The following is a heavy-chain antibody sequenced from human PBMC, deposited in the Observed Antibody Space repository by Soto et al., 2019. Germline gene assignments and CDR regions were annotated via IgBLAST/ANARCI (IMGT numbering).Heavy chain of an antibody. V-gene: IGHV2-5*02. CDR1: GFSLTTSRMR. CDR2: IFWDEDK. Sequence: QITLKESGPTLVKPTQTLTLTCTFSGFSLTTSRMRMAWTRQPPGKALEWLALIFWDEDKRYSQSLKSRLTVNKDSSKNQVVLTMANMDPVDTATYCCAHTTHHYDSSGNSLDCVYYGGQGTLVTVSA. CDR3: AHTTHHYDSSGNSLDCVYY. J-gene: IGHJ4*02. D-gene: IGHD3-22*01.